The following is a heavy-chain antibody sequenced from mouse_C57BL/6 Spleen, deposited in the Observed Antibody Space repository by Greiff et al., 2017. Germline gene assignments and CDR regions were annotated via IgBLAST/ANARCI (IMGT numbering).Heavy chain of an antibody. D-gene: IGHD1-1*01. V-gene: IGHV1-26*01. Sequence: VQLQQSGPELVKPGASVKISCKASGYTFTDYYMNWVKQSHGKSLEWIGDINPNNGGTSYNQKCKGKATLTVDKTSSTAYMELSSLTSEDSAVYYCARNPGSPYYFDYWGQGTTLTVSS. CDR2: INPNNGGT. CDR1: GYTFTDYY. J-gene: IGHJ2*01. CDR3: ARNPGSPYYFDY.